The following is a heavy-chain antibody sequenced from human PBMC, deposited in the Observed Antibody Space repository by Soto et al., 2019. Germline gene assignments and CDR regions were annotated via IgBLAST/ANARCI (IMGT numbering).Heavy chain of an antibody. CDR2: ISNTGGNT. D-gene: IGHD3-16*01. CDR3: AKQGAHFYYYNMDV. V-gene: IGHV3-23*01. CDR1: GFTFSIYA. J-gene: IGHJ6*02. Sequence: GGSLRLSCAASGFTFSIYAMTWVRQAPGKGLEWVSSISNTGGNTYYADSVKGRFTISRDNPKNTLYLQMNSLRAEDTAVYYCAKQGAHFYYYNMDVWGQGTTVTVSS.